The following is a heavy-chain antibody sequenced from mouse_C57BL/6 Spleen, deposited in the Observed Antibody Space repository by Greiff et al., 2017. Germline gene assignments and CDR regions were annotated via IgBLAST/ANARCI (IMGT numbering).Heavy chain of an antibody. CDR1: GYTFTDYE. V-gene: IGHV1-15*01. J-gene: IGHJ2*01. Sequence: QVQLQQSGAELVRPGASVTLSCKASGYTFTDYEMHWVKQTPVHGLEWIGANDPETGGTAYNQKFKGKAILTADKSSSTAYMELRSLTSEDSAVYYCTRWDTTVVDYFDYWGQGTTLTVSS. CDR3: TRWDTTVVDYFDY. D-gene: IGHD1-1*01. CDR2: NDPETGGT.